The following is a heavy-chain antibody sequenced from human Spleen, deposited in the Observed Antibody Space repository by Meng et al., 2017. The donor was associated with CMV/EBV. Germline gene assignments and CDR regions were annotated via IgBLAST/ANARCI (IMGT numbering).Heavy chain of an antibody. D-gene: IGHD1-1*01. CDR3: ARDEMGRLDY. CDR2: ISAYNGNT. J-gene: IGHJ4*02. V-gene: IGHV1-18*01. CDR1: GYTFTSYG. Sequence: ACKASGYTFTSYGISWVRQAPGKGLEWMGWISAYNGNTNYAQKLQGRVTMTTDTSTSTAYMELRSLRSDDTAVYYCARDEMGRLDYWGQGTLVTVSS.